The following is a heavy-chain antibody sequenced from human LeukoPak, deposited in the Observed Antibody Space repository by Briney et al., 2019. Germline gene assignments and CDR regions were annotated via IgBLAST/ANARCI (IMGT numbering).Heavy chain of an antibody. D-gene: IGHD3-22*01. J-gene: IGHJ5*02. CDR2: ISYDGSNK. CDR3: ARETYYYDSSGKKSNWFDP. CDR1: GFTFSSYA. V-gene: IGHV3-30*04. Sequence: GGFLRLSCAASGFTFSSYAMHWVRQAPGKGLEWVAVISYDGSNKYYADSVKGRFTISRDNSKNTLYLQMNSLRAEDTAVYYCARETYYYDSSGKKSNWFDPWGQGTLVTVSS.